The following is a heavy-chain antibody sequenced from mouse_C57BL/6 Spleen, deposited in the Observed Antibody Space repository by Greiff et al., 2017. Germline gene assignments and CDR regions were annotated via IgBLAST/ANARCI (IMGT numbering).Heavy chain of an antibody. CDR3: AYAMDY. Sequence: EVQLQESGPGLVKPSQSLSLTCSVTGYSITSGYYWNWIRQFPGNKLEWMGYISYDGSNNYNPSLKNRISITRDTSKNQFFLKLNSVTTEDTATYYCAYAMDYWGQGTSVTVSS. CDR2: ISYDGSN. J-gene: IGHJ4*01. V-gene: IGHV3-6*01. CDR1: GYSITSGYY.